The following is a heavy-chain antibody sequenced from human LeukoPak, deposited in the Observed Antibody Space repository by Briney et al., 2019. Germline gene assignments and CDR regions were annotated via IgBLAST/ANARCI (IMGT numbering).Heavy chain of an antibody. Sequence: QAGGSLRLSCAASGFTFGSYWMSWVRQAPGKGLEWVANIKQDGSQKYHVDSLKDRFTISRDNAKNSLYLQMNSLRAEDTAVYYCARSPVRHYETDCWGQGTLVTVSS. CDR1: GFTFGSYW. J-gene: IGHJ4*02. D-gene: IGHD3-22*01. V-gene: IGHV3-7*05. CDR3: ARSPVRHYETDC. CDR2: IKQDGSQK.